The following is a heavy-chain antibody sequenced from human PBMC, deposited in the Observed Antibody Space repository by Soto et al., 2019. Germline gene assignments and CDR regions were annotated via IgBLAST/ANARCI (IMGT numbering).Heavy chain of an antibody. V-gene: IGHV4-34*01. Sequence: QVQLQQWGAGLLKPSETLSLTCAVYGGSFSGYYWSWIRQPPGTGLEWIGEINHSGSTNYNPSRNRRLTLSVDTSKNQFPLKLSSVTAADTAVYYCARGGYYDYVWGSYRAEYYFDYWGQGTLVTVSS. CDR2: INHSGST. CDR1: GGSFSGYY. CDR3: ARGGYYDYVWGSYRAEYYFDY. D-gene: IGHD3-16*02. J-gene: IGHJ4*02.